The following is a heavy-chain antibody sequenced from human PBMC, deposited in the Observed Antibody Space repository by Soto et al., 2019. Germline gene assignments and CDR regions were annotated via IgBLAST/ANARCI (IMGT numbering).Heavy chain of an antibody. CDR3: ARDIALAGSRYIDY. V-gene: IGHV3-30-3*01. CDR2: IPYDGGGSST. D-gene: IGHD6-13*01. J-gene: IGHJ4*02. CDR1: GFTFTAHA. Sequence: QVHLVESGGGVVQPGRSLRLSCAASGFTFTAHAMHWVRQAPGKGLEWVAVIPYDGGGSSTYYTDSVKGRFTISRDNSKNTLYLQMKSLRPEDTAVYYCARDIALAGSRYIDYWGQGTLVTVSS.